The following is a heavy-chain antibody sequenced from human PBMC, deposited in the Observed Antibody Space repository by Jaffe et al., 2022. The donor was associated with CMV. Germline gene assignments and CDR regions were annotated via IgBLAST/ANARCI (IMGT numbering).Heavy chain of an antibody. CDR1: GFTFSSYE. J-gene: IGHJ3*02. CDR2: ISSSGSTI. CDR3: ARAWIQLLGAFDI. V-gene: IGHV3-48*03. Sequence: EVQLVESGGGLVQPGGSLRLSCAASGFTFSSYEMNWVRQAPGKGLEWVSYISSSGSTIYYADSVKGRFTISRDNAKNSLYLQMNSLRAEDTAVYYCARAWIQLLGAFDIWGQGTMVTVSS. D-gene: IGHD5-18*01.